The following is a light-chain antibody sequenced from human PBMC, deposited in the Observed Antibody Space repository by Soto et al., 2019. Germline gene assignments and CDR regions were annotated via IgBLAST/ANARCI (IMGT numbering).Light chain of an antibody. CDR3: SSFSSTSTIV. J-gene: IGLJ2*01. Sequence: QSVLTQPASVSGSPGQSITISCIGSSSDVGGYNYVSWYQHHPGRVPKPMIFEVSDRPSGVSSRFSGSKSGNTSYLTISGLQSEDASYYYCSSFSSTSTIVFGGGTKLTVL. CDR2: EVS. CDR1: SSDVGGYNY. V-gene: IGLV2-14*01.